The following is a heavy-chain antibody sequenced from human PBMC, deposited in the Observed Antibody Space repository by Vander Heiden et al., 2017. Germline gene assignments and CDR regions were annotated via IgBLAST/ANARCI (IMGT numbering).Heavy chain of an antibody. CDR1: GFTFTGHR. J-gene: IGHJ4*02. Sequence: EVKTVEAGGGLVKPGGSLGPSCTAAGFTFTGHRMNSVRPSPGKGLEWVSSISSSSGYIYYADSVKGRFTISRDNAKNSLSLQMNSLRAEDTAVYYCARVGGYGRLDYWGQGTLVTVSS. D-gene: IGHD5-18*01. CDR2: ISSSSGYI. CDR3: ARVGGYGRLDY. V-gene: IGHV3-21*01.